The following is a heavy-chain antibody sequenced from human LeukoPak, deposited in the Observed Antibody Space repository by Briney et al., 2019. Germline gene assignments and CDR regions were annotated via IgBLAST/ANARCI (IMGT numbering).Heavy chain of an antibody. D-gene: IGHD5-18*01. CDR1: GFTFSSYA. CDR3: AKGRNGKDTATDFDY. CDR2: ISGNSGST. Sequence: GGSLRLSCAASGFTFSSYAMSWVRQAPGKGLKWVSAISGNSGSTYYADSVKGRFTISRDKSKKTLYLQMNSLRAEDTAIYYCAKGRNGKDTATDFDYWGQGTLVTVSS. V-gene: IGHV3-23*01. J-gene: IGHJ4*02.